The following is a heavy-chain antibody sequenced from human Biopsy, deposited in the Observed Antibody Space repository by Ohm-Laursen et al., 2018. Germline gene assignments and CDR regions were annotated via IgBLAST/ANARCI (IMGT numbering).Heavy chain of an antibody. D-gene: IGHD2-21*01. Sequence: AASVKVSCKASGYNFGNYYINWVRKVPGQGLEWLGVVNPVAEATMYAQKFQDRITLTRDASTNTVYMDLTSLTSEDTAVYYCARESPLRLGVCGAIRCFTEVFGMDVWGQGTTVIVSS. CDR3: ARESPLRLGVCGAIRCFTEVFGMDV. CDR1: GYNFGNYY. V-gene: IGHV1-46*01. CDR2: VNPVAEAT. J-gene: IGHJ6*02.